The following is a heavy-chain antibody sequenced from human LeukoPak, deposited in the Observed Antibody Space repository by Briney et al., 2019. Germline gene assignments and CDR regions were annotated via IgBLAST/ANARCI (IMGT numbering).Heavy chain of an antibody. CDR1: GFTFSSYA. J-gene: IGHJ3*02. CDR2: ISYDGNNK. D-gene: IGHD3-22*01. CDR3: ASLYYYDSSGYYFPHDAFDI. Sequence: RGSLRLSCAASGFTFSSYAMHWVRQAPGKGLEWVAVISYDGNNKYYADSVKGRFTISRDTSKNTLYLQMNSLRPEDTAVYYCASLYYYDSSGYYFPHDAFDIWGQGTMVTVSS. V-gene: IGHV3-30*04.